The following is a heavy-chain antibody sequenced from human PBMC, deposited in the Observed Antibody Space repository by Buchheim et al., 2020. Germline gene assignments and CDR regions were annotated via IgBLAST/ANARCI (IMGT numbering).Heavy chain of an antibody. D-gene: IGHD4-23*01. J-gene: IGHJ4*02. CDR2: ISSSGSII. CDR3: ARTPVVTTDFDY. V-gene: IGHV3-48*03. CDR1: GFTFSSYE. Sequence: EVQLVESGGGLVQPGGSLRLSCAASGFTFSSYEMKWVRQAPGKGLEWVSYISSSGSIIYYVDSVKGRFTISRDNAKNSLSLQMNSLRAEDTAVYYCARTPVVTTDFDYWGQGTL.